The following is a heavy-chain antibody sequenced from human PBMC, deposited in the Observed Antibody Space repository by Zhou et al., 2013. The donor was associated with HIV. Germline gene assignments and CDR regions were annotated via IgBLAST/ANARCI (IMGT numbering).Heavy chain of an antibody. CDR1: GGSISSYY. CDR2: IFYRGST. V-gene: IGHV4-59*04. Sequence: VQLQESGPGLVKPSETLSLTCTVSGGSISSYYWCWIRQPPGKGLEWIGYIFYRGSTYYNPSLRSRVTISIDRSLDRSENQFSLKLSSVTAADTAVYYCATFNPSPHYYYYGMDVWGQGTTVTVSS. J-gene: IGHJ6*02. CDR3: ATFNPSPHYYYYGMDV.